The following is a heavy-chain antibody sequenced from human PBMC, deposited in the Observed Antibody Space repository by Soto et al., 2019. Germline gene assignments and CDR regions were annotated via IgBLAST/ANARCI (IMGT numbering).Heavy chain of an antibody. CDR2: ISYDGSNK. CDR3: ARGPGAVVAATRGWFDP. V-gene: IGHV3-30-3*01. D-gene: IGHD2-15*01. J-gene: IGHJ5*02. Sequence: QVQLVESGGGVGQPGRSLRLSCAASGFTFSSYAMHWVRQAPGKGLEWVAVISYDGSNKYYADSVKGRFTISRDNSKNTLYLQMNSLRAEDTAVYYCARGPGAVVAATRGWFDPWGQGTLVTVSS. CDR1: GFTFSSYA.